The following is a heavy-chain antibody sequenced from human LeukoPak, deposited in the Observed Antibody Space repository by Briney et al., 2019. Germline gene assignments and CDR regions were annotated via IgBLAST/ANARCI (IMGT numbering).Heavy chain of an antibody. CDR2: LDPEDGET. CDR3: ATLLGAMVRGVMSDY. J-gene: IGHJ4*02. Sequence: ASVKVSCKVSGYTLTELSMHWVRQAPGKGLERMGGLDPEDGETIYAQKFQGRVTMTEDTSRDTAYMELSSLRSEDTAVYYCATLLGAMVRGVMSDYWGQGTLVTVSS. CDR1: GYTLTELS. V-gene: IGHV1-24*01. D-gene: IGHD3-10*01.